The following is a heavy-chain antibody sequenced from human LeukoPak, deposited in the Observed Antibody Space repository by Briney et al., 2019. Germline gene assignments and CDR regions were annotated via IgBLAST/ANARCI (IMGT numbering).Heavy chain of an antibody. CDR3: ASGGSSARA. V-gene: IGHV3-7*01. Sequence: GGSLRLSCAAPGFTFSSYWMSWVRQAPGKGLEWVANIKQDGSEKYYVDSVKGRFTISRDNAKNSLYLQMNSLRAEDTAVYYCASGGSSARAWGQGTLVTVSS. CDR2: IKQDGSEK. D-gene: IGHD3-16*01. CDR1: GFTFSSYW. J-gene: IGHJ5*02.